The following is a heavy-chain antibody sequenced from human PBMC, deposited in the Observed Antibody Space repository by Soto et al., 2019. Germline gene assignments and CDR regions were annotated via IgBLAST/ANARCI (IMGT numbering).Heavy chain of an antibody. CDR1: RFTFRNYA. Sequence: EVQLLESGGGLIQPGESLRLSCAASRFTFRNYAMTWVRQAPGKGLDWVSTISANGGATYYADSVKGRFTISRDNSKNTLYLQMNGLRAEDTAVYYCAKDRQGLRYFDYDFDYWGQGTLVTVSS. D-gene: IGHD3-9*01. CDR2: ISANGGAT. CDR3: AKDRQGLRYFDYDFDY. V-gene: IGHV3-23*01. J-gene: IGHJ4*02.